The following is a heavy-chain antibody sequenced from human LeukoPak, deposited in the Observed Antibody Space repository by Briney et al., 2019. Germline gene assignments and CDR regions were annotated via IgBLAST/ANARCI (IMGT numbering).Heavy chain of an antibody. J-gene: IGHJ4*02. Sequence: ASVKVSCKASGYTFTSYDFNWVRQATGQRPEWMGWMSPNSGDTGYAQKFQDRVTMTRNTSISTAYMELSSLRSDDTAVYYCARGPPTWGYDYWAREPWSPSPQ. CDR1: GYTFTSYD. V-gene: IGHV1-8*01. CDR2: MSPNSGDT. D-gene: IGHD7-27*01. CDR3: ARGPPTWGYDY.